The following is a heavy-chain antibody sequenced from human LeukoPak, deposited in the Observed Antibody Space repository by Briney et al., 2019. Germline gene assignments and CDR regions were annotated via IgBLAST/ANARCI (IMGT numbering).Heavy chain of an antibody. CDR1: GYTFTSYD. D-gene: IGHD6-13*01. CDR2: MNPNSGNT. CDR3: ARHDSSWYLPYYYYYGMDV. J-gene: IGHJ6*02. Sequence: ASVKVSCKASGYTFTSYDINWVRQATGQGLEWMGWMNPNSGNTGYAQKFQGRVTMTRNTSISTAYMELSSLRSEDTAVYYCARHDSSWYLPYYYYYGMDVWGQGTLVTVSS. V-gene: IGHV1-8*01.